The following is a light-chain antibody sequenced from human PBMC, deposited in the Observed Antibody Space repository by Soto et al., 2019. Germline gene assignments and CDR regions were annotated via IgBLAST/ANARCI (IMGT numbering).Light chain of an antibody. CDR1: QSVSSSY. V-gene: IGKV3-20*01. Sequence: EIVLTQSPGTLSLSPGERATLSCRASQSVSSSYLAWYQQKPGQAPRLLIYGASSRATGIPDRFSGSGSGTDFTLTLRRLEPEDFAVYYCQQYGSSPLWTFGQGTKVEIK. CDR2: GAS. J-gene: IGKJ1*01. CDR3: QQYGSSPLWT.